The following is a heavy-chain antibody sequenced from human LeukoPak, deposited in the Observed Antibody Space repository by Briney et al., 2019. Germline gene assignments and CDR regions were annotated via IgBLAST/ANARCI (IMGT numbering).Heavy chain of an antibody. CDR3: ARVYQGVSLFDGIDY. CDR2: ISENGGTT. V-gene: IGHV3-23*01. D-gene: IGHD3-10*01. CDR1: GFTFSGFA. Sequence: GGSLRLSCSASGFTFSGFAMSWVRQVPGKGLEWVSGISENGGTTWYADSVKGRFTISRDNSKNTLFPQMNSLRAEDTAIYFCARVYQGVSLFDGIDYWGQGTLVTVSS. J-gene: IGHJ4*02.